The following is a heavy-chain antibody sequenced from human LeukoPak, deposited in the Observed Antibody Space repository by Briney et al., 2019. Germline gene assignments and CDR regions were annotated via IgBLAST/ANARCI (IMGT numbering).Heavy chain of an antibody. CDR2: IYTSGST. Sequence: SETLSLTCTVSGGSISSYYWSWIRQPAGKGLEWIGRIYTSGSTNYNPSLKSRVTMSVDTSKNHFSLKLSSVTAADTAVYYCTRAKNRVDTASYYYYYYMDVWGKGTTVTVSS. CDR1: GGSISSYY. CDR3: TRAKNRVDTASYYYYYYMDV. D-gene: IGHD5-18*01. V-gene: IGHV4-4*07. J-gene: IGHJ6*03.